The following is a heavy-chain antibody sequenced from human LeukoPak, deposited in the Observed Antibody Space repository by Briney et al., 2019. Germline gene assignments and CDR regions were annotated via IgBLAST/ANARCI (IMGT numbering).Heavy chain of an antibody. J-gene: IGHJ4*02. CDR1: GFTFSLYN. CDR3: AKEGLRGSGSYLYTARGIFY. D-gene: IGHD3-10*01. CDR2: LSSTSNYI. V-gene: IGHV3-21*04. Sequence: GGSLRLSCAASGFTFSLYNMHWVRQAPGKGLEWVSSLSSTSNYIFYAELVNGRFTISRDNSKNTLYLQMNSLRAEDTAVYYCAKEGLRGSGSYLYTARGIFYWGQGTLVTVSS.